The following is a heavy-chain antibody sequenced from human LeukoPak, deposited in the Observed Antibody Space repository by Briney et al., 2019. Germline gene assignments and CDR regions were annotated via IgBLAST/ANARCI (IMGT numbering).Heavy chain of an antibody. CDR3: ASAAPMIHAFDI. CDR2: IYYSGST. J-gene: IGHJ3*02. V-gene: IGHV4-31*03. D-gene: IGHD2-15*01. CDR1: GGSISSGGYY. Sequence: SQTLSLTCTVSGGSISSGGYYWSWIRQHPGKGLEWIGYIYYSGSTYYNPSLKSRVTISVDTSKNQFSLKLSSATAADTAVYYCASAAPMIHAFDIWGQGTMVTVSS.